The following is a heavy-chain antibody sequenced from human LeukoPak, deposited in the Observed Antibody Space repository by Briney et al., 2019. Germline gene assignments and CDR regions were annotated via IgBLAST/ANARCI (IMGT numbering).Heavy chain of an antibody. J-gene: IGHJ4*02. D-gene: IGHD2-2*01. CDR3: ARDIGVVGPDLDY. CDR1: GFIFRNYG. Sequence: GGSLRLSCVASGFIFRNYGMNWVRQAPGKGLEWVSYISSTSTFIYYADSVKGRFTISRDNAKNSLYLQMNDLRAEDTAVYYCARDIGVVGPDLDYWGQGTLVTVSS. CDR2: ISSTSTFI. V-gene: IGHV3-48*01.